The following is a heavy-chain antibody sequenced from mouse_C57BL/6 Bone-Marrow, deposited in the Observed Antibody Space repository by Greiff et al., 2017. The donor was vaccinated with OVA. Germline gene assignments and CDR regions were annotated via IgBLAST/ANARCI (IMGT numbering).Heavy chain of an antibody. CDR2: IWRGGST. D-gene: IGHD2-3*01. CDR3: AKKSDGYYVAMDY. CDR1: GFSLTSYG. J-gene: IGHJ4*01. Sequence: QVQLQQSGPGLVQPSQSLSITCTVSGFSLTSYGVHWVRQSPGKGLEWLGVIWRGGSTDYNAAFMSRLSITKDNSKSQVFFKMNSLQADDTAIYYCAKKSDGYYVAMDYWGQGTSVTVSS. V-gene: IGHV2-5*01.